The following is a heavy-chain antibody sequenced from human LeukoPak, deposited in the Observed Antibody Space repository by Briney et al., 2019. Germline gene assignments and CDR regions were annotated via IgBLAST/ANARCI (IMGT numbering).Heavy chain of an antibody. Sequence: PGGSLRLSCAASGFTVSSNYMSWVRQAPGTGLEWVSVIYSGGSTYYADSVKGRFTISRDNSKNTLYLQMNSLRAEDTAVYYCAREYCSGGSCYSGPDYWGQGTLVTVSS. V-gene: IGHV3-53*05. J-gene: IGHJ4*02. CDR1: GFTVSSNY. D-gene: IGHD2-15*01. CDR3: AREYCSGGSCYSGPDY. CDR2: IYSGGST.